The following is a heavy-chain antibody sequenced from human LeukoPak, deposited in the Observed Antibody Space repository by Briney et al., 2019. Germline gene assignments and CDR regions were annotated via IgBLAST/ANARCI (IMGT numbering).Heavy chain of an antibody. J-gene: IGHJ4*02. CDR2: INRSGST. CDR1: GGSFSGYY. D-gene: IGHD2-15*01. CDR3: ARGSKWYGLDY. Sequence: SETVSLTCAVYGGSFSGYYWSWIRQPPGKGLEWIGEINRSGSTNYNPSLKSRVTISVDTSKNQFSLKLSSVTAADTAVYYCARGSKWYGLDYWGQGTLVTVSS. V-gene: IGHV4-34*01.